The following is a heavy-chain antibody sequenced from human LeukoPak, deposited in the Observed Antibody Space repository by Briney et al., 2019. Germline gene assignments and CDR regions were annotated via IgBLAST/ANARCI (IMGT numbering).Heavy chain of an antibody. Sequence: SETLSPTCAVSGGSISNFYWSWIRQPPGKALEWIGYIYYIGTTNYNPSLKSRVTISVKTSTNQFSLQLSSVTAADTAVYFCARSYSSSWSDAFDSLGQGTIVTVSS. J-gene: IGHJ3*02. D-gene: IGHD6-13*01. V-gene: IGHV4-59*08. CDR2: IYYIGTT. CDR1: GGSISNFY. CDR3: ARSYSSSWSDAFDS.